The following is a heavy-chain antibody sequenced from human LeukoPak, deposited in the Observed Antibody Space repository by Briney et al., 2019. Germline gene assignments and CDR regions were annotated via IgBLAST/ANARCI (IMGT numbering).Heavy chain of an antibody. J-gene: IGHJ4*02. V-gene: IGHV3-23*01. D-gene: IGHD3-10*01. CDR3: AKDQYYYGSGSFIFDY. CDR1: GFTFSSYA. CDR2: ISGSGGST. Sequence: GGSLRLSCAASGFTFSSYATSWVRQAPGKGLEWVSAISGSGGSTYYADSVKGRFTISRDNSKNTLYLQMNSLRAEDTAVYYCAKDQYYYGSGSFIFDYWGQGTLVTVSS.